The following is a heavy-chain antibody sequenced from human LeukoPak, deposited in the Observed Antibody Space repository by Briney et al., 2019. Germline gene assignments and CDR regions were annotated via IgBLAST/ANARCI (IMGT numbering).Heavy chain of an antibody. D-gene: IGHD3-10*01. Sequence: GGSLRLSCTASGFTFSSCSMTWVRQAPGKGLEWVSSISSSGGNTYYPDSMKGRFTISRDNSGNTLYLQMNSLRAEDTAVYYCGRGPRGVTLAPGAFDIWGQGTMVTDSS. CDR1: GFTFSSCS. J-gene: IGHJ3*02. V-gene: IGHV3-23*01. CDR2: ISSSGGNT. CDR3: GRGPRGVTLAPGAFDI.